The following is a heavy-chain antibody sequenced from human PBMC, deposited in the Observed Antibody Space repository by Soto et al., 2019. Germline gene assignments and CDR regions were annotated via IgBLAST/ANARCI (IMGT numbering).Heavy chain of an antibody. Sequence: QVQLQQWGAGLLKPSETLSLTCAVYGGSFSGYYWSWIRQPPGKGLEWIGEINHSGSTNYNPSLKSRVTISVDTSKNQFSLKLISVTAADTAVYYCARGRSSHYDSSGSYFDYWGQGTLVTVSS. J-gene: IGHJ4*02. CDR1: GGSFSGYY. CDR3: ARGRSSHYDSSGSYFDY. V-gene: IGHV4-34*01. CDR2: INHSGST. D-gene: IGHD3-22*01.